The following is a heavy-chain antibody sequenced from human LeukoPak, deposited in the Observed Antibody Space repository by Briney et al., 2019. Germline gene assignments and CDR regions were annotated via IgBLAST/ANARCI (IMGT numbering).Heavy chain of an antibody. D-gene: IGHD3-3*01. V-gene: IGHV4-59*08. CDR1: GGSISSYY. J-gene: IGHJ4*02. CDR2: IYYSGST. Sequence: SETLSLTCTVSGGSISSYYWSWIRQPPGKGLEWIGYIYYSGSTNYNPSLKSRVTISVDTSKNQFSLKLSSVTAADTAVYYCASWAIFGGGYYFDYWGQGTLVTVSS. CDR3: ASWAIFGGGYYFDY.